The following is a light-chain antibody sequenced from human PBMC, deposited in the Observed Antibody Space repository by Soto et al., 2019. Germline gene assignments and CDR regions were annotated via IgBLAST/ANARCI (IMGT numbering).Light chain of an antibody. J-gene: IGLJ2*01. CDR3: SSYTINSTLAV. V-gene: IGLV2-14*01. CDR1: SNDVGGYNY. Sequence: QSALTQPASMSGSPGQSITISCAGTSNDVGGYNYVSWYQQHPSKAPKLMIFEVSSRPSGVSNRFSGSKSGNTASLTISGLQAEDEADYYCSSYTINSTLAVFGGGTKVTVL. CDR2: EVS.